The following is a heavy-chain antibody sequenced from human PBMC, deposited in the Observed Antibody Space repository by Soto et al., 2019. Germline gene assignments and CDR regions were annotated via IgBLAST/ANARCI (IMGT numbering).Heavy chain of an antibody. CDR3: AKLGYGGNFLDY. J-gene: IGHJ4*02. CDR2: ISAHNGVT. CDR1: GYTFTSIT. Sequence: QVQLVQSGAEVKKPGASVKVSCMASGYTFTSITFTWVRQAPGQGLEWMGWISAHNGVTDYAQNLHGRLTMTTDTSTKTASMELRSLRSVDTAVYYCAKLGYGGNFLDYWGQGTLVTVSS. V-gene: IGHV1-18*04. D-gene: IGHD2-21*02.